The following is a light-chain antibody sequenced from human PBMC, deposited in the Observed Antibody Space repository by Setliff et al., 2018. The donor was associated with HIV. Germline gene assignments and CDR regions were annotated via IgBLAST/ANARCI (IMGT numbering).Light chain of an antibody. J-gene: IGLJ1*01. CDR1: SSDVGGYNY. CDR3: CSYAGTYTYI. CDR2: DVT. V-gene: IGLV2-11*01. Sequence: QSALTQPPSVSGSPGQSVTISCTGTSSDVGGYNYVSWYQQHPGKAPKVLIYDVTKRPSGVPDRFSGSKSGDTASLTISGLQSEDEAYYYCCSYAGTYTYIVGTGTKVTVL.